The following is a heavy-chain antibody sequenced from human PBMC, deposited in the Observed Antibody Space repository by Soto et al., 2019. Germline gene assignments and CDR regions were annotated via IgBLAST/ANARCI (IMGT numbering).Heavy chain of an antibody. V-gene: IGHV3-30*18. CDR3: AKDTYFHDSSGYYAFDY. CDR1: GFTFTDYG. D-gene: IGHD3-22*01. J-gene: IGHJ4*02. Sequence: QVQLVESGGGVVQPGRSLRLSCADSGFTFTDYGMHWVRQAPGKGLEWVAVISYDGSNKNYADSVKGRFTISRDNSKNTRYLQMNRLRAEDTAVYYCAKDTYFHDSSGYYAFDYWGQGTLVTVSS. CDR2: ISYDGSNK.